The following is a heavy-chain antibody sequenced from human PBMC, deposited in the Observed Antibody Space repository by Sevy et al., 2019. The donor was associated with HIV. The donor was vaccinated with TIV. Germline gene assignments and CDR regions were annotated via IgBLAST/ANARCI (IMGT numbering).Heavy chain of an antibody. D-gene: IGHD5-18*01. J-gene: IGHJ4*02. CDR3: AKDLSGYTYGFDY. V-gene: IGHV3-30*02. CDR1: GFTFSSYG. Sequence: GGSLRLSCAASGFTFSSYGIHWVRQAPGKGLEWVAFIQYDGSNKYYADSVKGRFTISRDNSKNTLYLQMNSLRADDTAVYYCAKDLSGYTYGFDYWGQGTLVTVSS. CDR2: IQYDGSNK.